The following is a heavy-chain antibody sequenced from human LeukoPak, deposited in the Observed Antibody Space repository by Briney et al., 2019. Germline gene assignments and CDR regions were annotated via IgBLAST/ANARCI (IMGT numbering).Heavy chain of an antibody. CDR3: ARDPVEWELLLDY. D-gene: IGHD1-26*01. J-gene: IGHJ4*02. Sequence: PGGSLRLSCAASGFTFSSYWMGWVRQAPGKRLEWVANMNIDGSEKYYADSAKGRFTISRDNARNSAYLQMNSLRVEDTAVYNCARDPVEWELLLDYWGQGTLVTVSS. CDR1: GFTFSSYW. V-gene: IGHV3-7*01. CDR2: MNIDGSEK.